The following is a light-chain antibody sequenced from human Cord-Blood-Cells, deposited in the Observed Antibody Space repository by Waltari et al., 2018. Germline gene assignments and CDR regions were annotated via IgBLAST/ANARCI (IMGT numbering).Light chain of an antibody. CDR1: QSVSSSY. CDR2: GAS. Sequence: EIVLTQSPGTLSLSPGERATLSYRASQSVSSSYLAWYQQKPGQAPRLLIYGASSRATGYPDRFSGSGSATDFTFTISRLEPEDFAVYYCQQYGSSPPYTFGQGTKLEIK. V-gene: IGKV3-20*01. CDR3: QQYGSSPPYT. J-gene: IGKJ2*01.